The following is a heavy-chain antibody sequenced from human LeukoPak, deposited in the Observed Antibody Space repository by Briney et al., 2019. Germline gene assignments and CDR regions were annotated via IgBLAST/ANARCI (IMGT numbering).Heavy chain of an antibody. CDR3: ARYYDPAVGDAFDI. CDR1: GFIFGSDW. CDR2: INQDGNEK. Sequence: GGSLRLSCAASGFIFGSDWMTWLRQAPGKGLEWVANINQDGNEKYYVDSVKGRFTISRDNGKNSLYLQLNSLRAEDTAVYYCARYYDPAVGDAFDIWGQGTMVTVSS. V-gene: IGHV3-7*01. D-gene: IGHD3-16*01. J-gene: IGHJ3*02.